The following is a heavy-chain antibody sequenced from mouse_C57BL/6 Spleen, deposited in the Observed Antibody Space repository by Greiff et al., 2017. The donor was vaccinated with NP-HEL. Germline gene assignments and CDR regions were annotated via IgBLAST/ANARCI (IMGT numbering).Heavy chain of an antibody. J-gene: IGHJ2*01. V-gene: IGHV1-26*01. CDR2: INPNNGGT. Sequence: VHVKQSGPELVKPGASVKISCKASGYTFTDYYMNWVKQSHGKSLEWIGDINPNNGGTSYNQKFKGKATLTVDKSSSTAYMELRSLTSEDSAVYYCARRRRYDYDFDYWGQGTTLTVSS. CDR1: GYTFTDYY. D-gene: IGHD2-4*01. CDR3: ARRRRYDYDFDY.